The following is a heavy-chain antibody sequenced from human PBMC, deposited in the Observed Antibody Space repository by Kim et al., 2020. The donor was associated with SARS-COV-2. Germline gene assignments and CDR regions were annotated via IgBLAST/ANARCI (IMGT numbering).Heavy chain of an antibody. CDR1: GGSVSSGSYY. J-gene: IGHJ3*02. D-gene: IGHD6-13*01. CDR2: IYYSGST. V-gene: IGHV4-61*01. CDR3: ARAFKQQHDAFDI. Sequence: SETLSLTCTVSGGSVSSGSYYWSWIRQPPGKGLEWIGYIYYSGSTNYNPSLKSRVTISVDTSKNQFSLKLSSVTAADTAVYYCARAFKQQHDAFDIWGQGTMVTVSS.